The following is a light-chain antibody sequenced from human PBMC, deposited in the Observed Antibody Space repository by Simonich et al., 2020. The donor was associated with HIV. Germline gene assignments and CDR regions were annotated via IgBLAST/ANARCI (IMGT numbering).Light chain of an antibody. J-gene: IGKJ3*01. V-gene: IGKV4-1*01. Sequence: LELMQSPGSLAVSLGGEATINCKSTQSILYNSNNKNYLAWYQQKPGQPPKLLIYWASTRESGVPDLFSGRGSSTQSALTTRGPQAESVAGYDCQYYYSPTCTFGPGTKVDIK. CDR1: QSILYNSNNKNY. CDR3: QYYYSPTCT. CDR2: WAS.